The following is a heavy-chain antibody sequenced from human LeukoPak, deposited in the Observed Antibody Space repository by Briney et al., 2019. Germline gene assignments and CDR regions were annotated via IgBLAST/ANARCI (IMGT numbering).Heavy chain of an antibody. CDR1: GFTFSSYG. CDR2: ISYDGSNK. D-gene: IGHD5-18*01. Sequence: GGSLRLSCAASGFTFSSYGMRRVRQAPGKGLEWVAVISYDGSNKYYADSVKGRFTISRDNSKNTLYLQMNSLRAGDTAVYYCATSGYSYRGFGYWGQGTLVTVSS. V-gene: IGHV3-30*03. CDR3: ATSGYSYRGFGY. J-gene: IGHJ4*02.